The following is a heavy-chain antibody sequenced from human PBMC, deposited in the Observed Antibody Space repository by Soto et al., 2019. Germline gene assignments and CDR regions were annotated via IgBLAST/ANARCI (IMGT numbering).Heavy chain of an antibody. CDR3: ANVRRVGEDY. Sequence: GGSLRLSCAASGVTFSNYAMSWVRQAPGKGLEWVSAISSGGSTTYYADSVKGRISISRDNSKNTLYLQMNSLRAEDTAVYYCANVRRVGEDYWGQGTLVTVSS. D-gene: IGHD3-10*01. V-gene: IGHV3-23*01. J-gene: IGHJ4*02. CDR1: GVTFSNYA. CDR2: ISSGGSTT.